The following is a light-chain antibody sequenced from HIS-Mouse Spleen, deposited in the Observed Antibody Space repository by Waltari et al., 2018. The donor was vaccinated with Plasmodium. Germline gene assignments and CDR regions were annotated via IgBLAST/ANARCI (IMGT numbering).Light chain of an antibody. V-gene: IGLV3-10*01. CDR3: YSTDSSGNHRV. CDR1: SLPKKY. Sequence: SYELTQPPSVSVSPGQTASITCPVDSLPKKYAYWYQQKSGKAPVLVIYEDSKRPSGIPERFSGSSSGTMATLTISGAQVEDEADYYCYSTDSSGNHRVVGGGTKLTVL. CDR2: EDS. J-gene: IGLJ3*02.